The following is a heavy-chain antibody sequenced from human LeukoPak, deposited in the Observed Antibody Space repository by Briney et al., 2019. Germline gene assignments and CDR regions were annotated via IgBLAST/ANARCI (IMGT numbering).Heavy chain of an antibody. V-gene: IGHV3-33*01. CDR1: GFTFSSYG. D-gene: IGHD6-13*01. Sequence: GGSLRLSCAASGFTFSSYGMHWVRQAPGKGLEWVAVIWYDGSNKYYADSVKGRFTISRDNSKNTLYLQMNSLRAEDTAVYYCARDLEAAAGTTWGQGTLVTVSS. CDR2: IWYDGSNK. J-gene: IGHJ4*02. CDR3: ARDLEAAAGTT.